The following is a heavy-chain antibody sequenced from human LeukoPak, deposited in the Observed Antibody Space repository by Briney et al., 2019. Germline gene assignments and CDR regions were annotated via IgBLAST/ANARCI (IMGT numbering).Heavy chain of an antibody. V-gene: IGHV3-23*01. J-gene: IGHJ4*02. CDR2: ITTSDGNT. CDR1: GFAFSSSP. D-gene: IGHD7-27*01. Sequence: GSLRLSCVASGFAFSSSPMSWVRQAPGKGLEWVSTITTSDGNTYYADSVKGRFTVSRDNSKNTLFLQMNSLRAEDTAVYYCAKDGGLWVSAHWGDSWGRGTLVTVSS. CDR3: AKDGGLWVSAHWGDS.